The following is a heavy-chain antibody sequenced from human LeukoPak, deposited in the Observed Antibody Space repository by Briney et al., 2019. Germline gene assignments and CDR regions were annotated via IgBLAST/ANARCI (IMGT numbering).Heavy chain of an antibody. CDR1: GFTFSSYS. V-gene: IGHV3-21*01. J-gene: IGHJ4*02. D-gene: IGHD1-26*01. CDR2: ISSSSSYI. Sequence: PGGSLRLSCAASGFTFSSYSMNWVRHAPGKGLEWASSISSSSSYIYYADSVKGRFTISRDNAENSLYLQMRSLRAEDTAEYYCARDRDSGSIDYWGQGTLVTVSS. CDR3: ARDRDSGSIDY.